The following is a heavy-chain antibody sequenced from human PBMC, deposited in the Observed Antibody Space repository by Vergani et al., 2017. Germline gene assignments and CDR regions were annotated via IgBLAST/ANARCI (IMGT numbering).Heavy chain of an antibody. V-gene: IGHV4-61*02. CDR2: IYTSGST. J-gene: IGHJ3*02. D-gene: IGHD3-22*01. CDR3: ARVPFYSYDSSSYTRGAFDI. CDR1: GGSISSGSYY. Sequence: QVQLQESGPGLVKPSQTLSLTCTVSGGSISSGSYYWSWIRQPAGKGLEWIGRIYTSGSTNYNPSLKSRVTISVDTSKNQFSLKLSSVTAADTAVYYCARVPFYSYDSSSYTRGAFDIWGQGTMVTVSS.